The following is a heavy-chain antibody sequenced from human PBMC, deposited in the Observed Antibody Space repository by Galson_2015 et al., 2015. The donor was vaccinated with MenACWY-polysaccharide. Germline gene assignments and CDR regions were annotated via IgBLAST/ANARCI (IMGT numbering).Heavy chain of an antibody. D-gene: IGHD6-19*01. V-gene: IGHV4-61*02. J-gene: IGHJ6*02. CDR2: IYTSGNT. Sequence: IGRIYTSGNTNYIPSLKSRVTISRDTSKNQFSLNLSSVTAADTAVYYCARGGEQWLGPSRGYYYSGMDVWGQGTLVTVSS. CDR3: ARGGEQWLGPSRGYYYSGMDV.